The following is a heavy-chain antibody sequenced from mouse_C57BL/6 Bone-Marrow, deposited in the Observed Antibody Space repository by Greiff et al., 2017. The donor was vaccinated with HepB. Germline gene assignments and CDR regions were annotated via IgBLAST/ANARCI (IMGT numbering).Heavy chain of an antibody. Sequence: VHLVESGAELARPGASVKLSCKASGYTFTSYGISWVKQRTGQGLEWIGEIYPRSGNTYYNEKFKGKATLTADKSSSTAYMELRSLTSEDSAVYFCARGGAVVGGYFDYWGQGTTLTVSS. D-gene: IGHD1-1*01. V-gene: IGHV1-81*01. J-gene: IGHJ2*01. CDR2: IYPRSGNT. CDR3: ARGGAVVGGYFDY. CDR1: GYTFTSYG.